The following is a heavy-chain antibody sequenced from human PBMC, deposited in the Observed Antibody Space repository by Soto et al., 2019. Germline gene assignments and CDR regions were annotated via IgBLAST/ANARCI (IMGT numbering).Heavy chain of an antibody. CDR1: GYSFSSYG. V-gene: IGHV1-18*01. CDR2: INTYNGNR. J-gene: IGHJ4*02. D-gene: IGHD6-19*01. Sequence: ASVKVSCKASGYSFSSYGIHWVRQAPGQGLEWMGWINTYNGNRNFAQKFEDRVTMTTATSANTVFMELRNLKSDDTAMYYCARDRLRGYDNSGFYGWGQGTPVTVSS. CDR3: ARDRLRGYDNSGFYG.